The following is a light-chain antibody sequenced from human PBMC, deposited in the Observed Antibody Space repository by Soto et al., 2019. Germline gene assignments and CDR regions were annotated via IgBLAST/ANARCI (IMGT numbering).Light chain of an antibody. CDR1: QSVGSS. CDR2: GAS. V-gene: IGKV3-20*01. CDR3: QQYGDSPQT. J-gene: IGKJ1*01. Sequence: EIVLTQSPGTLSLSPGERATLSCRASQSVGSSLSRYQQKPGQAPRLLFYGASNRATAIPDRFSGSGFGTDFTLTITRLEPEGFAVYYCQQYGDSPQTFGPGTKVDIK.